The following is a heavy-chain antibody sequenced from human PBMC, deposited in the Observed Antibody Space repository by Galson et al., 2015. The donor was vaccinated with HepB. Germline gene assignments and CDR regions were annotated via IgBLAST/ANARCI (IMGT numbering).Heavy chain of an antibody. CDR2: IIPILGIA. J-gene: IGHJ3*02. D-gene: IGHD5-12*01. CDR3: ARDWAGELYSGYPFDAFDI. Sequence: SVKVSCKASGGTFSSYAISWVRQAPGQGLEWMGRIIPILGIANYAQKFQGRVTITADKSTSTAYMELSSLRSEDTAVYYCARDWAGELYSGYPFDAFDIWGQGTMVTVSS. CDR1: GGTFSSYA. V-gene: IGHV1-69*04.